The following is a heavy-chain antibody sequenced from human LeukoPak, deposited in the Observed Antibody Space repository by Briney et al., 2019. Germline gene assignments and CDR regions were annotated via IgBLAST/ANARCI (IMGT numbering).Heavy chain of an antibody. CDR3: ARHVGNSGYAPFDY. CDR1: GYSISSGYY. Sequence: SETLSLTCAVSGYSISSGYYWGWIRQPPGKGLEWIGSIYHSGSTYYNPSLKSRVTISVDTSKNQFSLKLSSVTAADTAVYYCARHVGNSGYAPFDYWGQGTLVTVSP. D-gene: IGHD5-12*01. J-gene: IGHJ4*02. V-gene: IGHV4-38-2*01. CDR2: IYHSGST.